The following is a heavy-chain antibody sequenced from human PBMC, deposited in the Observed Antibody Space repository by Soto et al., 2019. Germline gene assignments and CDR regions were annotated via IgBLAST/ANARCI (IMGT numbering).Heavy chain of an antibody. CDR1: GFTFSSHG. Sequence: QVQLVESGGGVVQPGRSLRLSCAVSGFTFSSHGMHWVRQAPGKGLEWVSVIWADGSNKYYVDSVKGRFTISRDNSKNTLYLQKNRLRAEGTAVYYCARDGGPFGVGSSDYWGQGTLVTVSS. CDR2: IWADGSNK. CDR3: ARDGGPFGVGSSDY. V-gene: IGHV3-33*01. D-gene: IGHD3-3*01. J-gene: IGHJ4*02.